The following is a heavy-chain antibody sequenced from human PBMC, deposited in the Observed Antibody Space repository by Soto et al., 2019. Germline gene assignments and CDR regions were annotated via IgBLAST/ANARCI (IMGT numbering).Heavy chain of an antibody. CDR1: GYTFTSYD. CDR3: ARTVYGDDVDY. CDR2: MNPNSGNT. D-gene: IGHD4-17*01. Sequence: QVQLVQSGAEVKKPGASVKVSCKASGYTFTSYDINWVRQATGQGLEWMGWMNPNSGNTGYAQKFQGRVVMTRNTAIITAYMDPSRLRSDDTAVYYHARTVYGDDVDYWGPGTLVTVSS. V-gene: IGHV1-8*01. J-gene: IGHJ4*03.